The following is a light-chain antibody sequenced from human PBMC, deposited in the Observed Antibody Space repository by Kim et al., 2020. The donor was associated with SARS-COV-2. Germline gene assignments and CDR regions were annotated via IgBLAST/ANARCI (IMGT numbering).Light chain of an antibody. V-gene: IGKV3-20*01. Sequence: SPGERATLSCRASQSVGNNYVAWYQQKPGQAPTLLIHSASIRATGIPDRISGSGSGTDFTLTVSRLEPEDFAVYYCQQHANAPLAFGGGTKVDIK. CDR1: QSVGNNY. CDR2: SAS. J-gene: IGKJ4*01. CDR3: QQHANAPLA.